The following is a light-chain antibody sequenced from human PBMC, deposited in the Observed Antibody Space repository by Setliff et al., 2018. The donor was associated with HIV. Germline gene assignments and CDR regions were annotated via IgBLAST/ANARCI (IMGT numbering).Light chain of an antibody. V-gene: IGLV2-14*01. CDR3: SSYAITNTLP. CDR2: EVR. J-gene: IGLJ1*01. Sequence: QSVLTQPASVSGSPGQSIIISCTGTSNDVGDHNYVSWYQQHPGKAPKLIIYEVRNRPSGVSNRFSGSKSGNTASLTISGLQAEDEGDYYCSSYAITNTLPFGTGTKVTVL. CDR1: SNDVGDHNY.